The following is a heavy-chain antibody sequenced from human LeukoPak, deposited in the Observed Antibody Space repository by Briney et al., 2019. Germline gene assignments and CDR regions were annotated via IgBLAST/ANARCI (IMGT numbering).Heavy chain of an antibody. Sequence: GSSVKVSCKASGGTFSSYAISWVRQAPGQGLEWMGRIIPILGIANYAQKLQGRVTMTTDTSTSTAYMELRSLRSDHTAVYYCATSIAAAADDAFDIWGQGTMVTVSS. V-gene: IGHV1-69*04. D-gene: IGHD6-13*01. CDR1: GGTFSSYA. CDR3: ATSIAAAADDAFDI. J-gene: IGHJ3*02. CDR2: IIPILGIA.